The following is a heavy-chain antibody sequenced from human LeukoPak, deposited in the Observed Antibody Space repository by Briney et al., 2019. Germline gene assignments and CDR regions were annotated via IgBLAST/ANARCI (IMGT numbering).Heavy chain of an antibody. D-gene: IGHD2-15*01. CDR3: ARGGRGYCSGGSCYAVY. Sequence: GGSLRLSCAASGFTFSSCSMNWVRQAPGKGLEWVSSISSSSSYIYYADSVKGRFTISRDNAKNSLYLQMNSLRAEDTAVYYCARGGRGYCSGGSCYAVYWGQGTLVTVSS. CDR1: GFTFSSCS. V-gene: IGHV3-21*01. CDR2: ISSSSSYI. J-gene: IGHJ4*02.